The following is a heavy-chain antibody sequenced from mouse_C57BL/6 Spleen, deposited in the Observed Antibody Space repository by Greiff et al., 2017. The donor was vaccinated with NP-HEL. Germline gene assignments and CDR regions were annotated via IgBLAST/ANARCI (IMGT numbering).Heavy chain of an antibody. CDR1: GFTFSDYG. CDR3: AKGLTGYWYFDV. V-gene: IGHV5-17*01. CDR2: ISSGSSTI. D-gene: IGHD4-1*01. Sequence: EVQRVESGGGLVKPGGSLKLSCAASGFTFSDYGMHWVRQAPEKGLEWVAYISSGSSTIYYADTVKGRFTISRDNAKNTLFLQMTSLRSEDTAMYYCAKGLTGYWYFDVWGTGTTVTVSS. J-gene: IGHJ1*03.